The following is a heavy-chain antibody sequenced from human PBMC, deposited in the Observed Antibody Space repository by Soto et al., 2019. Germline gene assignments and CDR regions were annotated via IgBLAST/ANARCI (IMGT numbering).Heavy chain of an antibody. J-gene: IGHJ4*02. V-gene: IGHV1-69*13. Sequence: SVKVSCKASGGTFSSYAISWVRQAPGQGLEWMGGIIPIFGTANYAQKFQGRVTITADESTSTAYMELGSLRSEDTAVYYCASMPIVVVVAATAYYFDYWGQGTLVTVSS. D-gene: IGHD2-15*01. CDR3: ASMPIVVVVAATAYYFDY. CDR1: GGTFSSYA. CDR2: IIPIFGTA.